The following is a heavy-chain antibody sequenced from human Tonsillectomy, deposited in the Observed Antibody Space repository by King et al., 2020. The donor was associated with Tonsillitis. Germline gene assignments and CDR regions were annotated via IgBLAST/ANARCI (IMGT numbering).Heavy chain of an antibody. CDR3: ARYEGGVFDP. J-gene: IGHJ5*02. Sequence: QLQESGPGLVKPSQTLSLTCIVSGGSISSGGHYWSWIHQHPGKGLEWIGYIYYSANTYNPNTFYNPSLKSRVTLSVDTSKNQFSLKLNSVTAADTAVYYCARYEGGVFDPWGQGTLVAVSS. V-gene: IGHV4-31*03. D-gene: IGHD2-15*01. CDR1: GGSISSGGHY. CDR2: IYYSANTYNPNT.